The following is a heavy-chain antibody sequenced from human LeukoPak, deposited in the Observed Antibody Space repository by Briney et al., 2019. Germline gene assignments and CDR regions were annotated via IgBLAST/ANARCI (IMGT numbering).Heavy chain of an antibody. J-gene: IGHJ4*02. D-gene: IGHD3-22*01. CDR3: AGGGVYYDSSGYSFDY. V-gene: IGHV1-69*05. CDR1: GGTFSSYA. Sequence: SVKVSCKASGGTFSSYAISWVRQAPGQGLEWMGGIIPIFGTANYAQKFQGRVTITTDESTSTAYMELSSLRSEDTAVYYCAGGGVYYDSSGYSFDYWGQGTLVTVSS. CDR2: IIPIFGTA.